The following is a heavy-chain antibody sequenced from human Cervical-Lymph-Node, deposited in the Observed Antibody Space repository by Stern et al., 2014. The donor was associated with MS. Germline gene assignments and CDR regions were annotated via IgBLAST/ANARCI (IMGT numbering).Heavy chain of an antibody. CDR2: VVVGSGNT. CDR3: AAEPMYYSDSVGAFDI. V-gene: IGHV1-58*01. J-gene: IGHJ3*02. D-gene: IGHD3-22*01. CDR1: GFTFTSSA. Sequence: MQLVESGPEVKKPGTSVKVSCKASGFTFTSSAVQWVRQARGRRLEWIGWVVVGSGNTTYAQKFQERVTITRDMSTSTAYMELSSLRSEDTAVYYCAAEPMYYSDSVGAFDIWGQGTMVTVSS.